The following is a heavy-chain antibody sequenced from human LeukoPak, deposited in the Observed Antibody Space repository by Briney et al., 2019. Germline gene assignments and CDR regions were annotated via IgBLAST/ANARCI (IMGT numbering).Heavy chain of an antibody. Sequence: TPSETLSLTCAVYGGSFSGYYWSWIRQSPGKGLEWVGEHNLIGSTNYNPSLKSRVTISVDTSNNHFSLKLSSVTAADTAVYYCAREPGYCNGGNCYGGWFDPWGQGTLVTVSS. J-gene: IGHJ5*02. CDR3: AREPGYCNGGNCYGGWFDP. CDR1: GGSFSGYY. V-gene: IGHV4-34*01. CDR2: HNLIGST. D-gene: IGHD2-15*01.